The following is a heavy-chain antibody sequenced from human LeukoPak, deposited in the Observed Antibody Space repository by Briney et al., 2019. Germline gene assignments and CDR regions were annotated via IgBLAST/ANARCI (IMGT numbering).Heavy chain of an antibody. J-gene: IGHJ4*02. D-gene: IGHD3-22*01. CDR3: AKGHYDSSGSYYFDY. Sequence: GGSLRLSCAASGFTFSSYGMHWVRQAPGKGLEWVAVIWYDGSNKYYADSVKGRFTISRDNSKNTLYLQMNSLRAEDTAVYYCAKGHYDSSGSYYFDYWGQGTLVTVSS. V-gene: IGHV3-33*06. CDR1: GFTFSSYG. CDR2: IWYDGSNK.